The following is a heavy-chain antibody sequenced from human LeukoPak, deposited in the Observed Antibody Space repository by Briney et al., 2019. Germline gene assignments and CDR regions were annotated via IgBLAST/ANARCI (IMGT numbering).Heavy chain of an antibody. CDR3: ASTAGYSGYDY. Sequence: PSETLSLTRTVSGGSISSYYWSWIRQPPGKGLEWIGYIYYSGSTNYNPSLKSRVTISVDTSKNQFSLKLSSVTAADTAVYYCASTAGYSGYDYWGQGTLVTVSS. J-gene: IGHJ4*02. CDR1: GGSISSYY. D-gene: IGHD5-12*01. V-gene: IGHV4-59*01. CDR2: IYYSGST.